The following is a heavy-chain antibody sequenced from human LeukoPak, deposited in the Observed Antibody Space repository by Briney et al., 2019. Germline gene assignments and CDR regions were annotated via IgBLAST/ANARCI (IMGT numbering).Heavy chain of an antibody. Sequence: PGGSLRLSCAASGFTFSSYAMSWVRQAPGKGLEWVSAISGSGSSTYYADSVKGRFTISRDNAKNSLYLQVNGLGAEDTAVYYCARDSKLYCSSTSCYMDVWGKGTTVTVSS. CDR2: ISGSGSST. CDR1: GFTFSSYA. V-gene: IGHV3-23*01. D-gene: IGHD2-2*01. J-gene: IGHJ6*04. CDR3: ARDSKLYCSSTSCYMDV.